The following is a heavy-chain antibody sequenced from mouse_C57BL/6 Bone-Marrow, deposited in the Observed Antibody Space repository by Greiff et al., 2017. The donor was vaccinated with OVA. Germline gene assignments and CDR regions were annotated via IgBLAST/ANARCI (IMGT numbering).Heavy chain of an antibody. J-gene: IGHJ3*01. D-gene: IGHD4-1*01. CDR1: GYAFGSSW. Sequence: VKLQQSGPELVKPGASVKISCKASGYAFGSSWMNWVKQRPGKGLEWIGRIYPGDGDTNYNGKFKGKATLTADKSSSTAYMQLSSLTSEDSAVYFCARGGANWDGWFAYWGQGTLVTVSA. CDR2: IYPGDGDT. CDR3: ARGGANWDGWFAY. V-gene: IGHV1-82*01.